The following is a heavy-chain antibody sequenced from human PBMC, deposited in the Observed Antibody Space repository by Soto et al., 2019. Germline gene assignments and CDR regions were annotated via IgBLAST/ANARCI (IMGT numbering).Heavy chain of an antibody. CDR3: ARDHGNGDYYFDY. Sequence: ASVKVSCKASGYTFTGCYMHWVRQAPGQGLEWMGWINPNSGGTNYAQKFQGWVTMTRDTSISTAYMELSRLRSDDTAVYYCARDHGNGDYYFDYWGQGTLVTVSS. J-gene: IGHJ4*02. CDR2: INPNSGGT. D-gene: IGHD4-17*01. CDR1: GYTFTGCY. V-gene: IGHV1-2*04.